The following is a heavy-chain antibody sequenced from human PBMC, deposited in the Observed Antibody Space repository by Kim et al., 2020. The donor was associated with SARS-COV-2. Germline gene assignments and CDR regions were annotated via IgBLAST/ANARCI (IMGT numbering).Heavy chain of an antibody. D-gene: IGHD4-17*01. J-gene: IGHJ6*03. V-gene: IGHV3-49*04. CDR3: SRVQSMTTYYYYYMDV. Sequence: GGSLRLSCRGSGFIFSEYALNWVRLAAGRGLEWVGFIRSKAHGETTEYRTSVKGRFTISRDDSEGIAYLQMSSLRTEDTGIYFCSRVQSMTTYYYYYMDV. CDR1: GFIFSEYA. CDR2: IRSKAHGETT.